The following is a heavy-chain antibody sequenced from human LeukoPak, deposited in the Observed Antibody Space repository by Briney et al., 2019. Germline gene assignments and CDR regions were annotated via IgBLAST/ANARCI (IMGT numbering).Heavy chain of an antibody. V-gene: IGHV4-4*07. CDR2: IYTSGST. Sequence: SETLSLTCTVSGGSISSYYWSWIRQPAGKGLEWIGRIYTSGSTNYNPSLKSRVTISVDKSKNQFSLKLSSVTAAVTAVYYCARGTMVRGVIYYYYYMDVWGKGTTVTVSS. CDR3: ARGTMVRGVIYYYYYMDV. J-gene: IGHJ6*03. CDR1: GGSISSYY. D-gene: IGHD3-10*01.